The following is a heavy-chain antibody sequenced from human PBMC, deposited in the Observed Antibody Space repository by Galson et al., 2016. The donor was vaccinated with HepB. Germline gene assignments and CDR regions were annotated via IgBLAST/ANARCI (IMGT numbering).Heavy chain of an antibody. CDR3: ARDQGYPKLRGSTRTYYYGMDV. CDR2: IYYSGST. J-gene: IGHJ6*04. D-gene: IGHD2-15*01. V-gene: IGHV4-39*07. CDR1: GGSISSSSYY. Sequence: SETLSLTCTVSGGSISSSSYYWGWIRQPPGKGLEWIGSIYYSGSTYYNPSLKSRVTISVDTSENQFSLKLSSVTAADTAVYYCARDQGYPKLRGSTRTYYYGMDVWGEGTTVTVSS.